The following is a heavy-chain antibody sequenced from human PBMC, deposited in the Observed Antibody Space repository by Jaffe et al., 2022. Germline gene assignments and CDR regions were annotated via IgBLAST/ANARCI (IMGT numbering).Heavy chain of an antibody. CDR2: ISAYNGNT. Sequence: QVQLVQSGAEVKKPGASVKVSCKASGYTFTSYGISWVRQAPGQGLEWMGWISAYNGNTNYAQKLQGRVTMTTDTSTSTAYMELRSLRSDDTAVYYCARSVKAAKVVYTYYYYYYMDVWGKGTTVTVSS. J-gene: IGHJ6*03. D-gene: IGHD2-8*02. CDR1: GYTFTSYG. CDR3: ARSVKAAKVVYTYYYYYYMDV. V-gene: IGHV1-18*01.